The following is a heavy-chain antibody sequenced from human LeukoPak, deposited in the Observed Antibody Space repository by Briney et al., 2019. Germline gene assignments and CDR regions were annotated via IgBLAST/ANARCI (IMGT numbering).Heavy chain of an antibody. CDR2: IIPILGIA. CDR3: ASIAAGFDY. J-gene: IGHJ4*02. CDR1: GGTFSSYA. D-gene: IGHD6-13*01. V-gene: IGHV1-69*04. Sequence: SVKASCKASGGTFSSYAISWVRQAPGQGLEWMGRIIPILGIANYAQKFQGRVTITADKSTSTAYMELSSLRSEDTAVYYCASIAAGFDYWGQGTLVTVSS.